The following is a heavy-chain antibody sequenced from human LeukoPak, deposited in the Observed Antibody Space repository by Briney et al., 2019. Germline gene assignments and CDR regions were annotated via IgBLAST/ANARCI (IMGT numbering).Heavy chain of an antibody. CDR3: ARDVLQRH. D-gene: IGHD2/OR15-2a*01. CDR1: GFTFSSFD. Sequence: TGGSLSFSCAAYGFTFSSFDMNRVGQAQGKGRKWVSYISSSGSTIYYAYSVKGRFTISRDNGKNSLYLQTDSLRAEDTAVYYCARDVLQRHWGQGTLVTVSS. J-gene: IGHJ4*02. V-gene: IGHV3-48*03. CDR2: ISSSGSTI.